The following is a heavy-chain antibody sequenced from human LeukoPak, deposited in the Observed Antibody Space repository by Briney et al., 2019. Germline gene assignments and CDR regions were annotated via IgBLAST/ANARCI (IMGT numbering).Heavy chain of an antibody. J-gene: IGHJ4*02. CDR2: INHSGST. CDR1: GGSFSGYY. D-gene: IGHD5-12*01. Sequence: SETLSLTCAAYGGSFSGYYWSWIRQPPGKGLEWIGEINHSGSTNYNPSLKSRVTISVDTSKNQFSLKLSSVTAADTAVYYCARGLRRWLRNPFDYWGQGTLVTVSS. V-gene: IGHV4-34*01. CDR3: ARGLRRWLRNPFDY.